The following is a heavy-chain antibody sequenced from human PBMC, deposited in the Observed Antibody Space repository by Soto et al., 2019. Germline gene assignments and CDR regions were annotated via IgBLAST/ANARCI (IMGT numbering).Heavy chain of an antibody. J-gene: IGHJ1*01. CDR1: GFTLSSYW. CDR3: ARCVGSVAGSN. CDR2: IKGDGSEK. D-gene: IGHD6-19*01. V-gene: IGHV3-7*05. Sequence: EVQLVESGGGLVQPGGSLRLSCVASGFTLSSYWMSWVRQAPGKGPEWVANIKGDGSEKYYADSVKGRFTISRDNAKKSMLLEMDGLRAEDSALYYCARCVGSVAGSNLGQGTLVTVSS.